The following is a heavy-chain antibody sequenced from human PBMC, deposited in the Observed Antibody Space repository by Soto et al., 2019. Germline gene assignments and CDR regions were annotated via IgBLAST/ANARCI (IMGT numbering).Heavy chain of an antibody. CDR2: INPNSGGT. CDR3: ARDLDIGGNSGWFDP. V-gene: IGHV1-2*02. J-gene: IGHJ5*02. CDR1: GYTFTGYY. Sequence: ASVKVSCKASGYTFTGYYMHWVRQAPGQGLEWMGWINPNSGGTNYAQKFQGRVTMTRDTSISTAYMELSRLRSDDTAVYYCARDLDIGGNSGWFDPWGQGTLVTVYS. D-gene: IGHD2-21*02.